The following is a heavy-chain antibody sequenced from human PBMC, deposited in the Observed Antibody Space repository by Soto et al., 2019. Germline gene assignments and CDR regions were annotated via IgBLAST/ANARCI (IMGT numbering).Heavy chain of an antibody. Sequence: GGSLRLSCAASGFTVSSNYMSWVRQAPGKGLEWVSVIYSGGSTYYADSVKGRFTISRDNSKNTLYLHMNSLRAEDTAVYYCARGVLDYYDSSGYGWGQGTLVTVSS. CDR3: ARGVLDYYDSSGYG. D-gene: IGHD3-22*01. V-gene: IGHV3-53*01. J-gene: IGHJ4*02. CDR1: GFTVSSNY. CDR2: IYSGGST.